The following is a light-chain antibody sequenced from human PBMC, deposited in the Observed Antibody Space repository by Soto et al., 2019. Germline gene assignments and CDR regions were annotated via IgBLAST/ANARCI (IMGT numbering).Light chain of an antibody. V-gene: IGKV1-39*01. CDR2: DAS. CDR1: QSISSY. J-gene: IGKJ4*02. CDR3: QQSYSTPPVT. Sequence: DIQLTQSPSSLSASVGDRVTLTCRASQSISSYLNWYQQKPGKAPKLLIYDASSLQSGVPSRFSGSGSGTDFTLTIISRQPEDVATDYCQQSYSTPPVTFGEGTKVEIK.